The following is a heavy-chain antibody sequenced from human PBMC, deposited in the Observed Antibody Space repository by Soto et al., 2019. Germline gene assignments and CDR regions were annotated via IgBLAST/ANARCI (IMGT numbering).Heavy chain of an antibody. J-gene: IGHJ4*02. CDR1: GGSISSSSYY. CDR3: ARHAGTIFQGAKDY. CDR2: IYYSGST. V-gene: IGHV4-39*01. Sequence: TVSGGSISSSSYYWGWIRQPPGKGLEWIGSIYYSGSTYYNPSLKSRVTISVDTSKNQFSLKLSSVTAADTAVYYCARHAGTIFQGAKDYWGQGTLVTVYS. D-gene: IGHD3-3*01.